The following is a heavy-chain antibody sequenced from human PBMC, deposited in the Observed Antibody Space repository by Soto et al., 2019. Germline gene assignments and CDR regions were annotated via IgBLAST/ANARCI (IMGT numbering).Heavy chain of an antibody. CDR1: GFTFSSYW. V-gene: IGHV3-74*01. D-gene: IGHD6-13*01. Sequence: PGGSLRLSCAASGFTFSSYWMHWVRQAPGKGLVWVSHINSDGSGTTYADSVKGRFTISRDNAKNTLYLQMNSLRAEDTAVYYCASPGAGYSSSWTPGYWGQGT. CDR3: ASPGAGYSSSWTPGY. CDR2: INSDGSGT. J-gene: IGHJ4*02.